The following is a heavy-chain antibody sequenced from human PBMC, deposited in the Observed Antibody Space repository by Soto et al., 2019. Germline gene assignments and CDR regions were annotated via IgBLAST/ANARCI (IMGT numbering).Heavy chain of an antibody. Sequence: SETLSLTCSVSGGSISSASYHWGCIRQSPGKGLEWIASVFHTGTTYYNPSLKSRVTISVDTSKNQFSLKLSSVTAADTAVYYCARMRIIWSGYSDYWGQGIQVTVSS. CDR2: VFHTGTT. V-gene: IGHV4-39*07. CDR3: ARMRIIWSGYSDY. CDR1: GGSISSASYH. J-gene: IGHJ4*02. D-gene: IGHD3-3*01.